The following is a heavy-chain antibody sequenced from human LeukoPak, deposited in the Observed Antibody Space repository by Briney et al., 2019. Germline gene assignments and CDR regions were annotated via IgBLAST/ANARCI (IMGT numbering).Heavy chain of an antibody. J-gene: IGHJ6*03. Sequence: SEALCLTCAVYGGSFSGYYWSWIRQPPGKGLEWIGEINHSGSTNYNPSLKSRVTISVDTSKNQFSLKLSSVTAADTAVYYCARHSSGTYYRISYFFMDVWGKGTTVTVSS. D-gene: IGHD1-26*01. CDR1: GGSFSGYY. CDR2: INHSGST. V-gene: IGHV4-34*01. CDR3: ARHSSGTYYRISYFFMDV.